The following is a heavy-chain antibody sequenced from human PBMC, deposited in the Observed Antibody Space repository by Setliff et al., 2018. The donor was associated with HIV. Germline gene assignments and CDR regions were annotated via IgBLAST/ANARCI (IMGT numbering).Heavy chain of an antibody. D-gene: IGHD5-18*01. CDR2: IYYSGSA. CDR3: ARRHTAFDP. J-gene: IGHJ5*02. CDR1: GASISSTSYY. Sequence: SETLSLTCAVSGASISSTSYYWGWVRQPPGKGLEWIGSIYYSGSAYYSPSLKSRVPISIDTSRNQFSLKLTSVTAADTAMYYCARRHTAFDPWGQGTLVTVSS. V-gene: IGHV4-39*01.